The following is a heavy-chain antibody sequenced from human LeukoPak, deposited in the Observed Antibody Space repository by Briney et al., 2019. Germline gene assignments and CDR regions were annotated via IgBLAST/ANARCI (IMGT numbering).Heavy chain of an antibody. Sequence: PSETLSLTCTVSGYSISSGYYWGWIRQPPGKGLEWIGSIYHSGSTYYNPSLKSRVTISVDTSKNQFSLKLSSVTAADTAVYYCARGLVSYYYDSGLNKFDYWGQGTLVTVSS. CDR3: ARGLVSYYYDSGLNKFDY. J-gene: IGHJ4*02. CDR1: GYSISSGYY. V-gene: IGHV4-38-2*02. CDR2: IYHSGST. D-gene: IGHD3-22*01.